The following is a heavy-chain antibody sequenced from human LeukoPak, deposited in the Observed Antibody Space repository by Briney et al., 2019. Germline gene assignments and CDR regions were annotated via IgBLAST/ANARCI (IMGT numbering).Heavy chain of an antibody. CDR1: GLTFSSYW. CDR2: IRSKPYGGTT. D-gene: IGHD3-22*01. J-gene: IGHJ3*02. Sequence: GGSLRLSCAAYGLTFSSYWMSWFRQAPGKGLEWVGFIRSKPYGGTTEYAASVKGRFTISRDDSKSIAYLQMNSLKTEDTAVYYCTRGGTMRRDAFDIWGQGTMVTVSS. V-gene: IGHV3-49*03. CDR3: TRGGTMRRDAFDI.